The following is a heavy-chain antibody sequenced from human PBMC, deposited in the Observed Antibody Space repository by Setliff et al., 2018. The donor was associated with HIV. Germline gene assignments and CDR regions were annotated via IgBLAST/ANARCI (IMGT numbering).Heavy chain of an antibody. CDR2: VYYTGTA. CDR1: GVSVSSGGYY. D-gene: IGHD1-1*01. J-gene: IGHJ1*01. V-gene: IGHV4-31*03. CDR3: ARGESTTWDLAEYFQH. Sequence: PSETLSLTCSVSGVSVSSGGYYWSWIRQHPGKGLEWIGYVYYTGTAYFNPSLKSRITISVDTSKNQFSLKLGFVTAADTAVYYCARGESTTWDLAEYFQHWGHDTLVTVSS.